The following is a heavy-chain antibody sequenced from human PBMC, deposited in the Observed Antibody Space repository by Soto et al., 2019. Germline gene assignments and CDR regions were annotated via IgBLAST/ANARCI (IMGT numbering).Heavy chain of an antibody. CDR2: ISYHGSDK. Sequence: QVQLVESGGGVVQPGRSLRLSCAASGFTFSNYGMHWVRQAPGKGLEWVAVISYHGSDKYYADSVKGRFTISRDNSKNTLYLQMDSLRADATAVYYCAKDHLTTTVTTVGYWGQGTLVTVSS. D-gene: IGHD4-17*01. CDR1: GFTFSNYG. CDR3: AKDHLTTTVTTVGY. J-gene: IGHJ4*02. V-gene: IGHV3-30*18.